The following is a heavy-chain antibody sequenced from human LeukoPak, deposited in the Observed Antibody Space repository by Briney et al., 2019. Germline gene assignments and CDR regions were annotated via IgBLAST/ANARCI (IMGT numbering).Heavy chain of an antibody. Sequence: GGTLRLSCAAPGFTFSSYGMSWVRQAPGKGLEWVSAISGSGGSTYYADSVKGRFTISRDNSKNTLYLQMNSLRAEDTAVYYCARGPSGYHNTGGQGTLVTVSS. D-gene: IGHD5-12*01. CDR2: ISGSGGST. J-gene: IGHJ4*02. CDR1: GFTFSSYG. CDR3: ARGPSGYHNT. V-gene: IGHV3-23*01.